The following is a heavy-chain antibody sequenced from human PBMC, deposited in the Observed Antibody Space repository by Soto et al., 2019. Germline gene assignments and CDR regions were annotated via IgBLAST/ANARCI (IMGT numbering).Heavy chain of an antibody. J-gene: IGHJ6*02. CDR1: GYTFTGYY. CDR2: INPNSGGT. Sequence: ASVKVSCKASGYTFTGYYMHWVRQAPGQGLEWMGWINPNSGGTNYAQKFQGWVTMTRDTSISPAYMELSRLRSDDTAVYYCAREAPWIQDYYYYGMDVWGQGTTVTVSS. V-gene: IGHV1-2*04. CDR3: AREAPWIQDYYYYGMDV. D-gene: IGHD5-18*01.